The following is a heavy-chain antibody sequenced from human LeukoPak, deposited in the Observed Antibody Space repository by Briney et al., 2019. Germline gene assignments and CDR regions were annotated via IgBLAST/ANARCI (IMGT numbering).Heavy chain of an antibody. J-gene: IGHJ4*02. CDR1: GGSITSAGYY. V-gene: IGHV4-31*03. D-gene: IGHD3-10*01. CDR3: GSGTYFDD. CDR2: IYYSGRT. Sequence: SETLSLTCTVSGGSITSAGYYWSWIRQHPGKGLECIGYIYYSGRTYYSPSLKSRVTISLETSKNHFSLNLTSVTAADTAVYYCGSGTYFDDWGQGTLVTVSS.